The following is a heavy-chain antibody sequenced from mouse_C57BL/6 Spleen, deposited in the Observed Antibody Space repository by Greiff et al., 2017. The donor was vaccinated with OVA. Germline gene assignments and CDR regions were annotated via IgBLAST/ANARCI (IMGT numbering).Heavy chain of an antibody. CDR3: TRWDYSHWYFDV. D-gene: IGHD2-12*01. Sequence: EVQLQQSGTVLARPGASVKMSCKTSGYTFTSYWMHWVKQRPGQGLEWIGAIYPGNSDTSYNQKFKGKAKLTAVTSASTAYMELSSLTNEDSAVYYCTRWDYSHWYFDVWGTGTTVTVSS. V-gene: IGHV1-5*01. J-gene: IGHJ1*03. CDR1: GYTFTSYW. CDR2: IYPGNSDT.